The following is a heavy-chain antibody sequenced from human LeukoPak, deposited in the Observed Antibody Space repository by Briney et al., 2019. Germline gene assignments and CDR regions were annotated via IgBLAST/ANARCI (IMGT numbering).Heavy chain of an antibody. D-gene: IGHD2-15*01. Sequence: ASVKVSCKASGYTFTGYYMHWVRQAPGQGLEWMGWINPNSGGTNYAQKFQGRVTMTRDTSISTAYMELSRLTSDDTAVYYCARDVGVVVVVAATRGFDYWGQGTLVTVSS. V-gene: IGHV1-2*02. CDR2: INPNSGGT. CDR3: ARDVGVVVVVAATRGFDY. CDR1: GYTFTGYY. J-gene: IGHJ4*02.